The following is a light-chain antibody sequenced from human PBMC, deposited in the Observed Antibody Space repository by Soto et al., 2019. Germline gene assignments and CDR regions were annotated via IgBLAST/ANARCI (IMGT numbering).Light chain of an antibody. CDR3: SSYSTTSSPHVL. V-gene: IGLV2-14*03. J-gene: IGLJ2*01. CDR2: EVS. Sequence: QSVLAQPASVSGSPRQSITISCTGASSDVGSYTYVSWYQQHPGKVPRLLIYEVSYRPSGVSARFSGSKSGSTASLTISGLQAEDEADYYCSSYSTTSSPHVLFGGGTQLTVL. CDR1: SSDVGSYTY.